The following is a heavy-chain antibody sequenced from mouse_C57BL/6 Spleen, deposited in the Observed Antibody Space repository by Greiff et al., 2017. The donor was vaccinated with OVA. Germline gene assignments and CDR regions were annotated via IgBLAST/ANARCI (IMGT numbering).Heavy chain of an antibody. CDR3: ARELRLRAMDC. CDR2: IYPNNGGT. CDR1: GYTFTDYY. D-gene: IGHD3-2*02. V-gene: IGHV1-26*01. Sequence: EVKLQQSGPELVRPGASVKLSCKASGYTFTDYYMNWVKQSHGKGLEWIGDIYPNNGGTCYNQKFKGKATLTVDKSSSTAYMELRSLTSEDSAVYYCARELRLRAMDCWGQGTSVTVSS. J-gene: IGHJ4*01.